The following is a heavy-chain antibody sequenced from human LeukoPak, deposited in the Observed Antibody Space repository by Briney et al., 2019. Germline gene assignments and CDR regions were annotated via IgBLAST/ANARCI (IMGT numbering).Heavy chain of an antibody. J-gene: IGHJ4*02. V-gene: IGHV4-59*01. CDR3: ARGYGWASYNNFNY. CDR2: IHYTGTT. Sequence: SETLSLTCTVSGGSISSYYWSWIRQPPGKGLEWIGDIHYTGTTDYIPSLKSRVTISVDTSKNQFSLKLGSVTAADTAVYYCARGYGWASYNNFNYWGQGILVTVSS. CDR1: GGSISSYY. D-gene: IGHD3-10*01.